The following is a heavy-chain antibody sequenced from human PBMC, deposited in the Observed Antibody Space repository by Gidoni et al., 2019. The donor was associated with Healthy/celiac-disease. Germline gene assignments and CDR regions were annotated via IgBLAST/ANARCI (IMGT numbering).Heavy chain of an antibody. J-gene: IGHJ5*02. V-gene: IGHV4-34*01. CDR2: INHSGST. CDR3: ARGTLLWFGELLYVGWFDP. Sequence: QVQLQQWGAGLLKPSETLSLTCAVYGGSFSGYYWSWIRQPPGKGLEWIGEINHSGSTNYNPSLKSRVTISVDTSKNQFSLKLSSVTAADTAVYYCARGTLLWFGELLYVGWFDPWGQGTLVTVSS. CDR1: GGSFSGYY. D-gene: IGHD3-10*01.